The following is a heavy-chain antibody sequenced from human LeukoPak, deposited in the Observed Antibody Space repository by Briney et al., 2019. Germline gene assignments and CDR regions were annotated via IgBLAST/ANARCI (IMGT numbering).Heavy chain of an antibody. V-gene: IGHV1-8*01. Sequence: ASVKVSCKVFGYSFTSYDINWVRQATGQGLEWMGWMNPNSGNTGYAQKSQGRVTMTRNTSISTAYMELNSLKSEDTAVYYCARFGDPYWYFDLWGRGTLVTVSS. J-gene: IGHJ2*01. D-gene: IGHD3-10*01. CDR2: MNPNSGNT. CDR1: GYSFTSYD. CDR3: ARFGDPYWYFDL.